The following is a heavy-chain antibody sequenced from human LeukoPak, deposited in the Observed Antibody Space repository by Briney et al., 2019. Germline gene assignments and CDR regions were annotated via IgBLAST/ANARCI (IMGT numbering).Heavy chain of an antibody. V-gene: IGHV4-4*07. CDR1: GRSISSYY. CDR3: ARTMITFGGVLNWFDL. Sequence: NASETLSLTCTVSGRSISSYYWSWIRQPAGKGLEWIGRIYTSGSTNYNPSLKSRVTMSVDTSKNQFSLKLSSVTAADTAVYYCARTMITFGGVLNWFDLWGQGTLVTVSS. D-gene: IGHD3-16*01. CDR2: IYTSGST. J-gene: IGHJ5*02.